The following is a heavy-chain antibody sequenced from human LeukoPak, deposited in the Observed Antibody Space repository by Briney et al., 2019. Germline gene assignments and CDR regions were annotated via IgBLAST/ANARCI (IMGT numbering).Heavy chain of an antibody. CDR3: ARGKWGRPYYYYMDV. Sequence: SVKVSCKASGGIFSSYAISWVRQAPGQGLEWMGGIIPIFGTANYAQKFQGRVTITTDESTSTAYMELSSLRSEDTAVYYCARGKWGRPYYYYMDVWGKGTTVTVSS. J-gene: IGHJ6*03. CDR2: IIPIFGTA. D-gene: IGHD7-27*01. CDR1: GGIFSSYA. V-gene: IGHV1-69*05.